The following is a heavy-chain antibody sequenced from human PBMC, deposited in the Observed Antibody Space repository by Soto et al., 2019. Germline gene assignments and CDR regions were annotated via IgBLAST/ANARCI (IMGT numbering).Heavy chain of an antibody. Sequence: ASVKVSCKASGYRFTTHYIHWVRQAPGQGLEWMGRINLDTGGTTYAQKFQGRVTMTRDTSISTAYMEVSSVKPDDTAMYYCARDGNFAFRGYSFAFDFWGQGTLVTVSS. CDR3: ARDGNFAFRGYSFAFDF. CDR1: GYRFTTHY. CDR2: INLDTGGT. D-gene: IGHD5-18*01. V-gene: IGHV1-2*06. J-gene: IGHJ4*02.